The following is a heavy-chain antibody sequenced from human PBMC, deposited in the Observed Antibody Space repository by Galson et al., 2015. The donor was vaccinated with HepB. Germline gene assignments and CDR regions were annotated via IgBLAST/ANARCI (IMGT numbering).Heavy chain of an antibody. J-gene: IGHJ4*02. CDR2: ISGSGGST. D-gene: IGHD6-19*01. CDR1: GFTFSSYA. CDR3: ARAKAVAGCFDY. Sequence: SLRLSCAASGFTFSSYAMSWVRQAPGKGLEWVSAISGSGGSTYYADSVKGRFTISRDNSKNTLYLQMNSLRAEDTAVYYCARAKAVAGCFDYWGQGTLVTVSS. V-gene: IGHV3-23*01.